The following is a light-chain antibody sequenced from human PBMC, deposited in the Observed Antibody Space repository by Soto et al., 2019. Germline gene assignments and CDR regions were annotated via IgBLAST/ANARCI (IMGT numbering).Light chain of an antibody. CDR1: QSVSSN. CDR3: QHRSQWPLT. V-gene: IGKV3-15*01. Sequence: EIVMTQSPATLSVSPGERATLSCRASQSVSSNLAWYQQKPGQAPRLLIYGASTRATGIPARFSGSGSGTDFTLTISSLQSEDFAVYYCQHRSQWPLTFGGGTNVEIK. CDR2: GAS. J-gene: IGKJ4*01.